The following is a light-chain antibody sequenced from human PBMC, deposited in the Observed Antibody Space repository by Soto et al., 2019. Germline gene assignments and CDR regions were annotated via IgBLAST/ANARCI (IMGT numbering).Light chain of an antibody. J-gene: IGKJ1*01. Sequence: EIGMTQSPGTLSVSPGEIATLSCGASQTVSYSYLAWYQQKPGQAPRLLIYGASNRATGIPDRFSGSGSGTDFTLTISRLEPEDFAVYYCQQYGSSGTFGQGTKVDIK. CDR2: GAS. CDR1: QTVSYSY. CDR3: QQYGSSGT. V-gene: IGKV3-20*01.